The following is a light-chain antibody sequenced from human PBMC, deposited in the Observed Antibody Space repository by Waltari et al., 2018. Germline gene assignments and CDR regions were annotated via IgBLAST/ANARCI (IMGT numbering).Light chain of an antibody. CDR1: DSNIASFG. CDR3: QSYDNSLRGSVL. CDR2: ENT. V-gene: IGLV1-40*01. J-gene: IGLJ3*02. Sequence: QSVLTQAPSVSGAPGQRVTIPCTGGDSNIASFGFHWSHTLPGRVPKRLIYENTKRPAGGPDRFSGSRSGTAASLAIAGLQPEDEGDYYCQSYDNSLRGSVLFGGGTKLTVL.